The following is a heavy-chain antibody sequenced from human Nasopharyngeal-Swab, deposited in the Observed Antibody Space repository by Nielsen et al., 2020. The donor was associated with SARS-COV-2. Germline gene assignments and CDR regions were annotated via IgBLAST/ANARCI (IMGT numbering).Heavy chain of an antibody. J-gene: IGHJ4*02. D-gene: IGHD2-21*01. CDR2: ISAYNGKT. V-gene: IGHV1-18*01. CDR3: TRDVPVIAASLFDL. CDR1: GYIFSNFG. Sequence: ASVKVSCKASGYIFSNFGISWVRRAPGKGLEWMGWISAYNGKTDFAQKFQGRVTMTTDTSASTAYMELKGPGSDDSAVYYCTRDVPVIAASLFDLWGQGTLVTVSS.